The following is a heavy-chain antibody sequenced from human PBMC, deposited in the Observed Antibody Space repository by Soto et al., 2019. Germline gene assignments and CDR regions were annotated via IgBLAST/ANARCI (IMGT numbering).Heavy chain of an antibody. CDR2: IYYSGST. V-gene: IGHV4-61*01. J-gene: IGHJ5*01. CDR3: ARSLKVLSGCFNP. Sequence: PSETVSLTCTVSGVSVSSVSYYWNWIRQSPEKGLEWIGYIYYSGSTKYNPSLNSRVTMSVDTSKNQFSLKLISVTAADTAVYYCARSLKVLSGCFNPWGQGTLVTVSS. CDR1: GVSVSSVSYY. D-gene: IGHD6-19*01.